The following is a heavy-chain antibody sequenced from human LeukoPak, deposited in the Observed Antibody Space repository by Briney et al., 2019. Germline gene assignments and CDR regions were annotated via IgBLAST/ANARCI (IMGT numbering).Heavy chain of an antibody. CDR1: GFTFSSYS. V-gene: IGHV3-21*01. Sequence: GGSLRLSCAASGFTFSSYSVNWVRQAPGKGLEWVSSISSSSSYIYYADSVKGRFTISRDNAKNSLYLQMNSLRAEDTAVYYCARDVPYGGDVGYWGQGTLVTVSS. CDR2: ISSSSSYI. J-gene: IGHJ4*02. CDR3: ARDVPYGGDVGY. D-gene: IGHD4-23*01.